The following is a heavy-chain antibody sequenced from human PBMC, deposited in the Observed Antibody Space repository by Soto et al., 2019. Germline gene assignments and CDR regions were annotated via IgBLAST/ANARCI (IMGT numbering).Heavy chain of an antibody. CDR3: ATSVGIAPTGEDGMDV. V-gene: IGHV1-69*01. CDR1: GGTFSIYG. CDR2: IIPILTTP. D-gene: IGHD2-8*02. J-gene: IGHJ6*02. Sequence: QVQLVQSGAEVKKTGSSVKVSCKASGGTFSIYGFSWVRQAPVQVPEWIGGIIPILTTPNYAQKFQGRVTIVADESTTTVYMELSSLKFEDTAVYYCATSVGIAPTGEDGMDVWGQGTSVTVSS.